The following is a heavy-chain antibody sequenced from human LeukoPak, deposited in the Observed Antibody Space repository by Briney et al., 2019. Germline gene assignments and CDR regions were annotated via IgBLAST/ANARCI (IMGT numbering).Heavy chain of an antibody. V-gene: IGHV3-11*01. CDR1: GFTFSDYY. CDR2: ISSSGSTI. Sequence: GRSLRLSCAASGFTFSDYYISWIRQAPGKGLEWVSYISSSGSTIYYADSVKGRFTISRDNAKNSLYLQMNSLRAEDTAVYYCARDSKLSRDGYTFDYWGQGTLVTVSS. CDR3: ARDSKLSRDGYTFDY. J-gene: IGHJ4*02. D-gene: IGHD5-24*01.